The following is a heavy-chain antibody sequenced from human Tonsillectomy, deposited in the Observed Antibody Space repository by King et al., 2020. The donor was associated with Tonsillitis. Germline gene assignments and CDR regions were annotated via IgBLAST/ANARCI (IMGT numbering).Heavy chain of an antibody. J-gene: IGHJ4*02. CDR2: INNSGST. CDR3: ARELAWAAGSFDY. D-gene: IGHD1-26*01. CDR1: GGSFSGYY. Sequence: VQLQQWGAGLLKPSETLSLTCAVYGGSFSGYYWTWIRQPPGKGLEWIGEINNSGSTNSTPSLKSRVTISVDTSTNHFSLKLSSVTAADTAVYFCARELAWAAGSFDYWGQGTLVTVSS. V-gene: IGHV4-34*01.